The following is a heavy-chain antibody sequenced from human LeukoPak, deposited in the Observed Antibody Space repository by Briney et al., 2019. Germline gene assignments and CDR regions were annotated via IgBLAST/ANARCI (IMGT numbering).Heavy chain of an antibody. Sequence: SETLSLTCAVSGYSISSGYYWGWIRQPPGKGLEWIGSIYHSGSTYYNPSLKSRATISVDTSKNQFSLKLSSVTAADTAVYYCARRAEYSSSLDWGQGTLVTVSS. V-gene: IGHV4-38-2*01. CDR3: ARRAEYSSSLD. D-gene: IGHD6-6*01. CDR1: GYSISSGYY. J-gene: IGHJ4*02. CDR2: IYHSGST.